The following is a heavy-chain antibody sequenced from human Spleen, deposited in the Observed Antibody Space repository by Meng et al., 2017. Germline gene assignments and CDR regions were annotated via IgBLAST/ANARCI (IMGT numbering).Heavy chain of an antibody. V-gene: IGHV4-39*01. D-gene: IGHD6-19*01. CDR2: IGHSGIT. Sequence: QPQLQESGPGLVKPSAALSLTCNGSGGSISTSGYYWGWIRQPPGKGLEWTGSIGHSGITYYTPSLKSRVTVSIDTSKSQFSLKLTSVTAADTAVYYCVRSSGWVRTGFDPWGQGTLVTVSS. J-gene: IGHJ5*02. CDR3: VRSSGWVRTGFDP. CDR1: GGSISTSGYY.